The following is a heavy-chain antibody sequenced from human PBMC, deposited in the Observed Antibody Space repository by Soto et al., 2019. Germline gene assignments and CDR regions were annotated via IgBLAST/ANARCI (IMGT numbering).Heavy chain of an antibody. CDR1: GFTVSSNY. V-gene: IGHV3-53*01. CDR2: IYSGGST. Sequence: EVQLVESGGGLIQPGGSLRLSCAASGFTVSSNYMSWVRQAPGKGLEWVSVIYSGGSTYYADSVKGRFTISRDNSKNTLYLQMNSLRAEDTAVYYCARYRAAAGTRWFDPWGQGTLVTVSS. CDR3: ARYRAAAGTRWFDP. D-gene: IGHD6-13*01. J-gene: IGHJ5*02.